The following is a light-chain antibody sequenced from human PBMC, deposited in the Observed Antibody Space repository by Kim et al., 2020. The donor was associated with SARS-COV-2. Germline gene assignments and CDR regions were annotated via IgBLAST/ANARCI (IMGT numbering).Light chain of an antibody. V-gene: IGKV3-20*01. Sequence: IVLTQSPGTLSLSPGEIATLSCRASQSVSSSYLAWYQQKPGQAPRLLIYGASSRATGIPDRFSGSGSGTDFTLTISRLEPEDFAVYYCQQYGSSLLMYTFGQGTKLEI. CDR3: QQYGSSLLMYT. CDR1: QSVSSSY. J-gene: IGKJ2*01. CDR2: GAS.